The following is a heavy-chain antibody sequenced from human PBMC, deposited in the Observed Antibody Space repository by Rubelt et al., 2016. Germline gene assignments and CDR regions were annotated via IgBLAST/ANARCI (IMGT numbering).Heavy chain of an antibody. V-gene: IGHV4-39*01. D-gene: IGHD2-2*01. CDR1: GASIITSTYY. CDR3: ARLSRYCSSSTGYYFDF. CDR2: VYFSGNT. Sequence: QLQLQESGPGLVRPSETLSLTCSVSGASIITSTYYWGWIRQPPGKGLEWIGGVYFSGNTYYSPSLKSRVTISVDTSNGQCSLTLRSVTAAETAVDYCARLSRYCSSSTGYYFDFWGQGTLVTGSS. J-gene: IGHJ4*02.